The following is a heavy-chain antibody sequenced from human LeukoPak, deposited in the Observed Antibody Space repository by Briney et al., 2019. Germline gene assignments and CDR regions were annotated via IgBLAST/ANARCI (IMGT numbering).Heavy chain of an antibody. D-gene: IGHD1-26*01. CDR1: GFTFSSYG. J-gene: IGHJ4*02. CDR2: ISSSSSYI. V-gene: IGHV3-21*01. Sequence: GGSLRLSCAASGFTFSSYGMHWVRQAPGKGLEWVSSISSSSSYIYYADSVKGRFTISRDNAKNSLYLQMNSLRAEDTAVYYCARHSGSYLFFDYWGQGTLVTVSS. CDR3: ARHSGSYLFFDY.